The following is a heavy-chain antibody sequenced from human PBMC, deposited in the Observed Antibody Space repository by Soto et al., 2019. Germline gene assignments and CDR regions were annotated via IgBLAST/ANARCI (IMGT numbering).Heavy chain of an antibody. V-gene: IGHV3-53*01. D-gene: IGHD2-15*01. CDR2: IYSGGST. Sequence: GGSLRLSCAASGFTVSSNYMSWVRQAPGGGLEWVSVIYSGGSTYYADSVKGRFTISRDNSKNTLYLQMNSLRAEDTAVYYCARMVVNTYFDYWGQGTLVTVSS. CDR1: GFTVSSNY. CDR3: ARMVVNTYFDY. J-gene: IGHJ4*02.